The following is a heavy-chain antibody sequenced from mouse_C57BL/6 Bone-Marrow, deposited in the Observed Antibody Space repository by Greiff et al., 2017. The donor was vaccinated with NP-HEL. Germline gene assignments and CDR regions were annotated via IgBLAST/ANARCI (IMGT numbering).Heavy chain of an antibody. Sequence: EVKLMESEGGLVQPGSSMKLSCTASGFTFSDYYMAWVRQVPEKGLEWVANINYDGSSTYYLDSLKSRFIISRDNAKNILYLQMSSLKSEDTATYYCARALPGPYYFDYWGQGTTLTVSS. J-gene: IGHJ2*01. CDR3: ARALPGPYYFDY. CDR1: GFTFSDYY. D-gene: IGHD3-1*01. V-gene: IGHV5-16*01. CDR2: INYDGSST.